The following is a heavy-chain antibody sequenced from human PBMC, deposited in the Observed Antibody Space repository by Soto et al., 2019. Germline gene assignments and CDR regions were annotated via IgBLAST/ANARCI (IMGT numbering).Heavy chain of an antibody. Sequence: GESLKISCKGSGYSFTSYWIGWVRQMPGKGLEWMGIIYPGDSDTRYSPSFQGQVTISADKSISTAYLQWSSLKASDTAMYYCARTPGVVVAATPGNYFDYWGQGTLVTVSS. D-gene: IGHD2-15*01. CDR2: IYPGDSDT. CDR1: GYSFTSYW. V-gene: IGHV5-51*01. J-gene: IGHJ4*02. CDR3: ARTPGVVVAATPGNYFDY.